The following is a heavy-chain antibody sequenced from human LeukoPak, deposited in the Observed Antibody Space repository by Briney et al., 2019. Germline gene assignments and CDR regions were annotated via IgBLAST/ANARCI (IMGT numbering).Heavy chain of an antibody. CDR2: ISGSSSYI. V-gene: IGHV3-21*01. Sequence: PGGSLRLSCAASGFTFSTYNMNWVRQAPGKGLEWVSSISGSSSYIYYADSVKGRFSISRDNAKNSLYLQMNSLRAEDTAVYYCARDLLGWELHYYWGQGTLVTVSS. CDR1: GFTFSTYN. CDR3: ARDLLGWELHYY. D-gene: IGHD1-26*01. J-gene: IGHJ4*02.